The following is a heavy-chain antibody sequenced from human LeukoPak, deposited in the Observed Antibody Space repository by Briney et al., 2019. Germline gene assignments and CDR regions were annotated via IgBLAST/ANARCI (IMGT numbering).Heavy chain of an antibody. CDR2: ISGVGGST. CDR3: AKGYYDYVWWSHYFDY. D-gene: IGHD3-16*01. V-gene: IGHV3-23*01. Sequence: TGGSLRLSCAPSESTFSSYAMSSVRHAPGKGLGWVSAISGVGGSTYYADSVKGRFTISRDNARDTLYLQMNSLRAEDTAVYYCAKGYYDYVWWSHYFDYWGQGTLVTVSS. J-gene: IGHJ4*02. CDR1: ESTFSSYA.